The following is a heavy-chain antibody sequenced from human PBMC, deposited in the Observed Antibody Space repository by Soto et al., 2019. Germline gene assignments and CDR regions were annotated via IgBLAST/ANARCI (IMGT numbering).Heavy chain of an antibody. D-gene: IGHD2-21*02. V-gene: IGHV4-4*02. CDR2: IYHSGNT. Sequence: SETLSLTCAVSGGSISSSNWWSWVRQPPGKGLEWIGEIYHSGNTNYNPSLKSRVTIPVDTSKNQFSLKLSSVTAADTAVYYCARDPCGGDCYSGSANWFDPWGQGTLVTVSS. CDR3: ARDPCGGDCYSGSANWFDP. CDR1: GGSISSSNW. J-gene: IGHJ5*02.